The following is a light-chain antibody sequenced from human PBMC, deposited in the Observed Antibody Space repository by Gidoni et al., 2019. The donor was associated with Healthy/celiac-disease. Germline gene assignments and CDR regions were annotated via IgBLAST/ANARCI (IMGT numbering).Light chain of an antibody. CDR3: QQYGSSPRLT. CDR2: GAS. V-gene: IGKV3-20*01. Sequence: EIVLTQSPGTLSLSPGERATLSCRASQSVSRSYLAWYQQKPGQASRLLIYGASSRSTGIPDRFSGSGSGTDFTITISRLEPEDCAVYDCQQYGSSPRLTFGGGTKVEIK. J-gene: IGKJ4*01. CDR1: QSVSRSY.